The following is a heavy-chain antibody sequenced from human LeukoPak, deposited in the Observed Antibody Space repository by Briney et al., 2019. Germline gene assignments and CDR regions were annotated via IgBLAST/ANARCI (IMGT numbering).Heavy chain of an antibody. CDR2: ISSSSSYI. CDR3: ARVRLGYSGYDSGY. CDR1: GFTFSSYS. J-gene: IGHJ4*02. D-gene: IGHD5-12*01. V-gene: IGHV3-21*01. Sequence: PGGSLRLSCAASGFTFSSYSMNWVRQAPGKGLEWVSSISSSSSYIYYADSVKGRFTISRDNAKNSLYLQMNSLRAEDTAVYYCARVRLGYSGYDSGYWGPGTLVTVSS.